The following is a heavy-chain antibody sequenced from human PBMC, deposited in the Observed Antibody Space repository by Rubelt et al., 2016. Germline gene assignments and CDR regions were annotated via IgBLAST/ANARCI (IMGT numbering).Heavy chain of an antibody. CDR2: IKEDGSEK. J-gene: IGHJ3*01. CDR1: GFTYNNYW. CDR3: ARTNSGRHLGDAFDV. Sequence: AVSGFTYNNYWMNWVRQAPGKGLEWVANIKEDGSEKYYVDSAKGRFTISRDNAKNSLYLQMNSLRDEDTAVYYWARTNSGRHLGDAFDVWGQGTLVSVSS. V-gene: IGHV3-7*01. D-gene: IGHD1-26*01.